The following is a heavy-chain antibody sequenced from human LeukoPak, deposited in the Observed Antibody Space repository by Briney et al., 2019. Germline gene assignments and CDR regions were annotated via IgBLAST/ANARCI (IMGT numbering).Heavy chain of an antibody. CDR3: AMDINGDLFHV. V-gene: IGHV3-74*01. D-gene: IGHD2-2*03. CDR2: IKSDGSAT. J-gene: IGHJ4*02. CDR1: EFSFSSYW. Sequence: PGGSLRLSCAGFEFSFSSYWMHWVRQPPEKGLEWVFSIKSDGSATAYADSVKGRFSMSTDSAKYTASLHMNSLRVEDTAMYYCAMDINGDLFHVWGQGTPATVSS.